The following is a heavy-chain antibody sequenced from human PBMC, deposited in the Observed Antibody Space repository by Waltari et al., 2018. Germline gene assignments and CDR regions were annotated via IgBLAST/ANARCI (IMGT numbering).Heavy chain of an antibody. CDR1: GLTFGSYA. CDR3: AGDYDFWSGYPTGYTDV. D-gene: IGHD3-3*01. Sequence: EVQLVESGGGLVQPGGSLRLSCAATGLTFGSYARSWVRKAPGRGLEWVSGSRRRGGSTYNADSVKGRFTSSRDNAKNSLYLQMNSLRAEYKAVYYCAGDYDFWSGYPTGYTDVWGKGTTVTFSS. V-gene: IGHV3-23*04. CDR2: SRRRGGST. J-gene: IGHJ6*03.